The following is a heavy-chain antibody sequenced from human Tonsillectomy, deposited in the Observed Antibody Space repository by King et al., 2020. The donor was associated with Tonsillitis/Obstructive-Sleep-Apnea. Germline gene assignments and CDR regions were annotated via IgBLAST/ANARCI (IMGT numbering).Heavy chain of an antibody. CDR2: INPSGGST. D-gene: IGHD2-15*01. V-gene: IGHV1-46*01. CDR1: GYTFTSYY. CDR3: ARDGNVVVVVAATLSHYYYMDV. J-gene: IGHJ6*03. Sequence: VQLVESGAEVKKPGASVKVSCKASGYTFTSYYMHWVRQAPGQGLEWMGIINPSGGSTSYAQKFQGRVTMTRDTSTSTVYMELSSLRSEDTAVYYCARDGNVVVVVAATLSHYYYMDVWGKGTTVTVSS.